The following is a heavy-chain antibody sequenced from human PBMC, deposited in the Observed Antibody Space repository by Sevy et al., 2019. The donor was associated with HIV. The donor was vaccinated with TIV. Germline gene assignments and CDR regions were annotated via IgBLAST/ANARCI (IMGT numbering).Heavy chain of an antibody. CDR1: GFTFSNYA. CDR2: IWSDGAYQ. Sequence: GGSLRLSCAATGFTFSNYAMHRVRQAPGKGMEWVAIIWSDGAYQYHGDSVKGRFTISRDNSKNTLYLQMNNVRVEDTAVYYCARGGYYYDNAAYYALDSWGQGPLVTVSS. CDR3: ARGGYYYDNAAYYALDS. J-gene: IGHJ4*02. D-gene: IGHD3-22*01. V-gene: IGHV3-33*01.